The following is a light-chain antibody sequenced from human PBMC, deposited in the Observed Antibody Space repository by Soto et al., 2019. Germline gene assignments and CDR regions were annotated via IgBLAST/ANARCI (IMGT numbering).Light chain of an antibody. J-gene: IGLJ3*02. CDR3: CSFAVSSQVV. V-gene: IGLV2-23*01. CDR2: EGS. Sequence: QSVLTQPASVSGSPGQSITISCTGISSDVGTYNLVSWYQHHPGKAPKLMIYEGSKRPSGVSNRFSGSKSGNTASLTISGLQAEDEADYYCCSFAVSSQVVCGGGTKLTVL. CDR1: SSDVGTYNL.